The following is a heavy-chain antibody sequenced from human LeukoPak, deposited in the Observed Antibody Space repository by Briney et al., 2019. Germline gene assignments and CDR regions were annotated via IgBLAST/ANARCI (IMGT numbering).Heavy chain of an antibody. D-gene: IGHD5-12*01. CDR3: ARARDSGYDFGDEYFQH. Sequence: ASVKVSCKASGYTLTSYGISWVRQAPGQGLEWMGWISAYNGNTNYAQKLQGRVTMTTDTSTSTAYMELRSLRSDDTAVYYCARARDSGYDFGDEYFQHWGQGTLVTVSS. CDR2: ISAYNGNT. J-gene: IGHJ1*01. CDR1: GYTLTSYG. V-gene: IGHV1-18*04.